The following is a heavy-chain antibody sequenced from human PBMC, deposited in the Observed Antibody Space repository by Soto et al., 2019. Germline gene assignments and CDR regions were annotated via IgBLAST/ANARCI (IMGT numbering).Heavy chain of an antibody. V-gene: IGHV2-5*01. J-gene: IGHJ5*02. Sequence: GPTRGTATPALALPCYYARFALSTSVESVGCIRQPPGNDLEWLALIYWNDAKRYSPSLKSRLTITKDTSKNQVVLKMNKMNPVDTATYSCPHSGPTSSWTRGSCFDPWGQGNLVPVSS. CDR3: PHSGPTSSWTRGSCFDP. D-gene: IGHD6-13*01. CDR1: RFALSTSVES. CDR2: IYWNDAK.